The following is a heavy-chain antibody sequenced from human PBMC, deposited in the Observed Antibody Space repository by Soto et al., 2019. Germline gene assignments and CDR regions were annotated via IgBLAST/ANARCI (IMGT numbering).Heavy chain of an antibody. D-gene: IGHD6-19*01. CDR2: INPNSGST. Sequence: QVQLVQSGAEVKKPGASVKVSCKASGYTFTGYYMHWVRQAPGQGLEWMGWINPNSGSTNYAQKFQGWVTMTRDTSISTAYMELSRLRSDDTAVYYCARAEYSSGWYRYYFDYWGQGTLVTVSS. V-gene: IGHV1-2*04. J-gene: IGHJ4*02. CDR3: ARAEYSSGWYRYYFDY. CDR1: GYTFTGYY.